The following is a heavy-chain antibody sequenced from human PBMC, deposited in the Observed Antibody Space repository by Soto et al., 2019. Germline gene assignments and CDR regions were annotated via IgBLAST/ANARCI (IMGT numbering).Heavy chain of an antibody. D-gene: IGHD4-4*01. Sequence: SETLSLTCTVSGGSISSGGYYWSWIRQPPGKGLEWIGYIYYGGSTNYNPSLKSRVTISVDTSKNQFSLKLSSVTAADTAVYYCARTSDGDDYSNRDNWFDPWGQGTLVTVSS. J-gene: IGHJ5*02. CDR2: IYYGGST. CDR1: GGSISSGGYY. V-gene: IGHV4-61*08. CDR3: ARTSDGDDYSNRDNWFDP.